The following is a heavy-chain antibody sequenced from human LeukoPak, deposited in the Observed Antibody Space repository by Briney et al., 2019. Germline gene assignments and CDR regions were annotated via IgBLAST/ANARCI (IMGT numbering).Heavy chain of an antibody. J-gene: IGHJ6*03. CDR3: ARRGKGLGYYMDV. CDR2: IIPIFGTA. V-gene: IGHV1-69*06. Sequence: SVKVSCKASGGTFSSYAISWVRRAPGQGLEWMGGIIPIFGTANYAQKFQGRVTITADKSTSTAYMELSSLTSEDTAMYYCARRGKGLGYYMDVWGKGTTVTISS. CDR1: GGTFSSYA. D-gene: IGHD3-16*01.